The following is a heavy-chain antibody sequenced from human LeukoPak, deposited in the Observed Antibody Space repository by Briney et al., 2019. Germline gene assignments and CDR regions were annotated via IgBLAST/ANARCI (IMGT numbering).Heavy chain of an antibody. CDR2: INHSGGT. Sequence: PSETLSLTCAVYGGSFSGYYWSWIRQPPGKGLEWIGEINHSGGTNYNPSLKSRVTISVDTSKNQFSLKLSSVTAADTAVYYCARRVAYYDILTGPGAIDYWGQGTLVTVSS. CDR3: ARRVAYYDILTGPGAIDY. CDR1: GGSFSGYY. J-gene: IGHJ4*02. D-gene: IGHD3-9*01. V-gene: IGHV4-34*01.